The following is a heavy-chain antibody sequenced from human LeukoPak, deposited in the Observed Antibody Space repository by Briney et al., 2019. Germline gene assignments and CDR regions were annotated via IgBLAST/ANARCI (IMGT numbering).Heavy chain of an antibody. D-gene: IGHD6-13*01. V-gene: IGHV3-23*01. Sequence: PGGSLRLSCAASGFIFSRYAMSWVRRAPGKGLEWVSGISGSGGSTFYADSVKGRFTISRDNSKNTLYLQMNSLRAGDTAINHCAKGGYSSSWLFDYWGQGTLVTASS. J-gene: IGHJ4*02. CDR1: GFIFSRYA. CDR2: ISGSGGST. CDR3: AKGGYSSSWLFDY.